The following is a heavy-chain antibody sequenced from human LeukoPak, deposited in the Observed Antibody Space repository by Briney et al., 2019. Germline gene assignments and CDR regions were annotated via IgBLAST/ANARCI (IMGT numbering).Heavy chain of an antibody. Sequence: SQTLSLTCDISGDSVSRNSAAWNWIRQSPSRGLEWLGRTYYRSKWSNDYAVSVKSRITINPDTSKNQFSLQLSSVIPEDTAVYFCARPHCTRTSCYVDVWGQGTTVTVSS. CDR3: ARPHCTRTSCYVDV. D-gene: IGHD2-2*01. J-gene: IGHJ6*02. V-gene: IGHV6-1*01. CDR1: GDSVSRNSAA. CDR2: TYYRSKWSN.